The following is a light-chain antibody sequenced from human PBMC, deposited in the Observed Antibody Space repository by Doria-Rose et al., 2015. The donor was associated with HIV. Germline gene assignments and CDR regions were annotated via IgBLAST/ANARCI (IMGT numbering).Light chain of an antibody. CDR2: RAY. J-gene: IGKJ2*01. CDR3: QQYSQWPPYT. Sequence: TQSPATLSVSPGERATLSCRASQGIGSDLAWYQQKPGQAPRLLIYRAYIRATGIPPRFTGGGSGTEFTLTISSPQSEDFAVYFCQQYSQWPPYTFGQGTKLEVK. CDR1: QGIGSD. V-gene: IGKV3-15*01.